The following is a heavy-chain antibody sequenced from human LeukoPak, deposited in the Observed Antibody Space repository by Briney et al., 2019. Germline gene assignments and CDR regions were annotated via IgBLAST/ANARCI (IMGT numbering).Heavy chain of an antibody. J-gene: IGHJ3*02. CDR2: IHYSGST. CDR3: WRTRPADHIVPACERAEDACDI. V-gene: IGHV4-39*07. D-gene: IGHD2-2*01. CDR1: GGSISSSRYY. Sequence: SETLSLTCTVSGGSISSSRYYWGWLRQPPGKGLEWIGSIHYSGSTYYNPSLKSRVTVSVDTSKNQFSLKLTAVAAAATAGYFWWRTRPADHIVPACERAEDACDIWGQGTMVTVSS.